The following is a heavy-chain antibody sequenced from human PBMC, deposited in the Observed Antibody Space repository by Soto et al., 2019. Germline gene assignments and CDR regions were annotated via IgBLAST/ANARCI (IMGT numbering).Heavy chain of an antibody. D-gene: IGHD3-10*01. V-gene: IGHV4-59*01. J-gene: IGHJ4*02. Sequence: RSLTCTVSGGSISSYYWSWIRQPPGKGLEWIGYIYYSGSTNYNPSLKSRVTISVDTSKNQFSLKLSSVTAADTAVYYCAGGRRGVDYWGQGTLVTVSS. CDR3: AGGRRGVDY. CDR1: GGSISSYY. CDR2: IYYSGST.